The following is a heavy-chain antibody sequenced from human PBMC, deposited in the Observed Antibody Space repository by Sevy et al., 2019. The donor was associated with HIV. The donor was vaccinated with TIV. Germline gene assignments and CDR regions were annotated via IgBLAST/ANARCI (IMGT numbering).Heavy chain of an antibody. CDR2: IYYSGST. J-gene: IGHJ4*02. CDR1: GGSISNYF. Sequence: SETLSLTCTVSGGSISNYFWSWIRQPPGKGLEWIGYIYYSGSTNYNPSLKSRVTILVETSKNQFSLKLRYVTAADTAVYYCARESIGAVGDFDYWGQGTLVTVSS. CDR3: ARESIGAVGDFDY. V-gene: IGHV4-59*01. D-gene: IGHD6-13*01.